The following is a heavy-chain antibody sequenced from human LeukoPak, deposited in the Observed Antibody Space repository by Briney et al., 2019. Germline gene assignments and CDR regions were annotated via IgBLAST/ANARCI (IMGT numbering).Heavy chain of an antibody. CDR1: GFTFTSAW. V-gene: IGHV3-15*01. Sequence: PGGSLTLSCAASGFTFTSAWMGWVRQAAGEVLEWVGRIKGETAAGEPDYVASVKGRLTISRDDSKNTLCLQMNSLKTEDTAVYYCITGDYDFWSGFYSPNHYFDYWGQGTLVTVSS. CDR3: ITGDYDFWSGFYSPNHYFDY. J-gene: IGHJ4*02. D-gene: IGHD3-3*01. CDR2: IKGETAAGEP.